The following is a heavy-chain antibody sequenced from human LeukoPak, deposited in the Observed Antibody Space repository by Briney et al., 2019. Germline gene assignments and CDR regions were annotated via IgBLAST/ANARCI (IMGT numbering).Heavy chain of an antibody. V-gene: IGHV1-18*01. CDR2: ISAKNGNS. Sequence: ASVKVSCKASGYTFSDFGVSWVRQAPGQGLEWMGWISAKNGNSDYAHKFQGRIALTTDASTSTAYMELRNLRSDDTAIYYCARVGVLVVFNWFDPWGQGTLVTVSS. CDR3: ARVGVLVVFNWFDP. D-gene: IGHD2-15*01. J-gene: IGHJ5*02. CDR1: GYTFSDFG.